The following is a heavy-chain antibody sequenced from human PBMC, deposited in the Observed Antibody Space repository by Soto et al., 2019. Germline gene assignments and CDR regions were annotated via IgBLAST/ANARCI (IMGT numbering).Heavy chain of an antibody. Sequence: QVTLKESGPVLVKPTETLTLTCTVSGFSLSNARMGVSWIRQPPGKALEWLAHIFSNDEKSYSTSLKSRLTIAEDTSKSQVVLTMTNMDPVDTDTYYCARMGAGGDYYYGMDVWGQGTTVTVSS. D-gene: IGHD2-8*02. CDR1: GFSLSNARMG. CDR2: IFSNDEK. J-gene: IGHJ6*02. V-gene: IGHV2-26*01. CDR3: ARMGAGGDYYYGMDV.